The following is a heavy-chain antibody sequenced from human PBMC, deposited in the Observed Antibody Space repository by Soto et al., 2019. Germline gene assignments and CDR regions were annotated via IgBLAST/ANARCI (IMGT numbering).Heavy chain of an antibody. J-gene: IGHJ4*02. CDR1: GGSISSYY. Sequence: SETLSLTCTVSGGSISSYYWSWIRQPPGKGLEWIGYIYYSGSTNYNPSLKSRDTISVDTSKNQFSLKLSSVTAADTAVYYCARRYSSSFDYWGQGTLVTVSS. CDR2: IYYSGST. D-gene: IGHD6-13*01. CDR3: ARRYSSSFDY. V-gene: IGHV4-59*08.